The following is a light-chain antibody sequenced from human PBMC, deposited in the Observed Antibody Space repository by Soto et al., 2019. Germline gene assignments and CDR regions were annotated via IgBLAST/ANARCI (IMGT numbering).Light chain of an antibody. CDR2: GAS. CDR3: LQNVNWPWT. J-gene: IGKJ1*01. V-gene: IGKV1-6*01. CDR1: QGIEND. Sequence: AIQMTQSPSSLFLSAGDRVTISWRASQGIENDLGRHQQKPGKPANLLIYGASNLQGGVPPRLSGRGSGRDSTLAIRSLQTEDSSTDYFLQNVNWPWTFGQGAKVDIK.